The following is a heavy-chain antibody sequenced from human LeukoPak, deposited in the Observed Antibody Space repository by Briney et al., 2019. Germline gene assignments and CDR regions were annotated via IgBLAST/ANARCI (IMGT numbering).Heavy chain of an antibody. CDR1: GFTFSSYS. D-gene: IGHD1-26*01. V-gene: IGHV3-21*01. Sequence: GGSLRLSCAASGFTFSSYSMNWVRQAPGEGLEWVSSISSSSSYIYYADSVKGRFTISRDDAKNSLYLQMNSLRAEDTAVYYCARAFSGSYSCDAFDIWGQGTMVTVSS. J-gene: IGHJ3*02. CDR2: ISSSSSYI. CDR3: ARAFSGSYSCDAFDI.